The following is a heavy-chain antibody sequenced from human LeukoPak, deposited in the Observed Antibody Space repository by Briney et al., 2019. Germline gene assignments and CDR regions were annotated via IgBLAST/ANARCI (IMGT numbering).Heavy chain of an antibody. Sequence: GGSLRLSCAVAGFTFSSYWMSWFRQAPGKGLEWVANINQDGSQKFSVDSVKGRFTISRDNAKNSLSLQMNSLRVEDTAVYYCARDWFDGDYDRFDYWGQGTLVTVSS. V-gene: IGHV3-7*03. D-gene: IGHD4-17*01. CDR3: ARDWFDGDYDRFDY. J-gene: IGHJ4*02. CDR1: GFTFSSYW. CDR2: INQDGSQK.